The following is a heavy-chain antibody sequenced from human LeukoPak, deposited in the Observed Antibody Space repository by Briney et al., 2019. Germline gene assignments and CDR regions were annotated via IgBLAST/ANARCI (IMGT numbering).Heavy chain of an antibody. CDR2: IIPIFGTA. D-gene: IGHD1-26*01. J-gene: IGHJ6*02. CDR1: GGTFSSYA. CDR3: ALDWGKWELPRYYYYYGMDV. V-gene: IGHV1-69*01. Sequence: SVKVSCKASGGTFSSYAISWVRQAPGQGLEWMGGIIPIFGTANYAQKFQGRVTFTADESTSTAYMELSSLRSEDTAVYYCALDWGKWELPRYYYYYGMDVWGQGTTVTVSS.